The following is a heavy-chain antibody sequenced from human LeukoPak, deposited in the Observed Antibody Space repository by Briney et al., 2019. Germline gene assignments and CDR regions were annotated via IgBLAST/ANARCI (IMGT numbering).Heavy chain of an antibody. J-gene: IGHJ4*02. D-gene: IGHD4-17*01. CDR1: GFTFRDYW. CDR2: INEDGSQK. Sequence: GGSLRLSCAASGFTFRDYWISWVRQAPGKGLECVASINEDGSQKYYVDSVKGRFTISRDNAKNSLYLPMDSLRAEDTAVYYCVRGLRSSDYWGQGTLVTVSS. V-gene: IGHV3-7*01. CDR3: VRGLRSSDY.